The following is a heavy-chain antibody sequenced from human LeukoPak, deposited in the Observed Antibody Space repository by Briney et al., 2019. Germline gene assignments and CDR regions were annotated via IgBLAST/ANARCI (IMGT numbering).Heavy chain of an antibody. CDR2: IWYDGSKK. V-gene: IGHV3-33*01. CDR1: GFTFSSYG. Sequence: GGSLRLSCAASGFTFSSYGMHWVRQAPGKGLEWVAVIWYDGSKKNYADSVKGRFTISRDNSKNTLYLQMMSLTAEDTAFYYCARDLCDYWGQGTLVTVSS. J-gene: IGHJ4*02. CDR3: ARDLCDY.